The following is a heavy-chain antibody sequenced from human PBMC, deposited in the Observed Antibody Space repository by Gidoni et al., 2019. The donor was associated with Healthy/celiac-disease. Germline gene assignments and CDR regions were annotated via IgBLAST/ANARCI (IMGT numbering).Heavy chain of an antibody. Sequence: QVQLQQWGAGLLKPSETLSLTCAVYGGSFSGYYWSWIRQPPGKGLEWIGEINHSGSTNYNPSLKSRVTISVDTSKNQFSLKLSSVTAADTAVYYCARGQGLWFGELLSGWGQGTLVTVSS. CDR3: ARGQGLWFGELLSG. CDR1: GGSFSGYY. J-gene: IGHJ4*02. CDR2: INHSGST. V-gene: IGHV4-34*01. D-gene: IGHD3-10*01.